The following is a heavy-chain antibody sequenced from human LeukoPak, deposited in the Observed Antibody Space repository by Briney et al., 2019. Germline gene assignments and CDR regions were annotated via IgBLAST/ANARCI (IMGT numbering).Heavy chain of an antibody. CDR1: GGSFSGYY. D-gene: IGHD1-14*01. CDR3: ARRRRNHFDY. V-gene: IGHV4-34*01. J-gene: IGHJ4*02. CDR2: INHSGST. Sequence: SETLSLTCAVYGGSFSGYYWSWIRQPPGKGLEWIGEINHSGSTNYNPSLKSRVTISVDTSKNQFSLKLSSVTAADTAVYYCARRRRNHFDYWGQGTLVTVSS.